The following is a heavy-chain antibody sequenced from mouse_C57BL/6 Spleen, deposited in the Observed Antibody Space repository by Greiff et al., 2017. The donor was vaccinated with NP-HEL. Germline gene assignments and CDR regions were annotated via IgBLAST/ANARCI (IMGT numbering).Heavy chain of an antibody. Sequence: DVKLQESGGGLVKPGGSLKLSCAASGFTFSDYGMHWVRQAPEKGLEWVAYISSGSSTIYYADTVKGRFTISRDNAKNTLFLQMTSLRSEDTAMYYCARSDYGAMDYWGQGTSVTVSS. CDR2: ISSGSSTI. J-gene: IGHJ4*01. D-gene: IGHD2-4*01. V-gene: IGHV5-17*01. CDR3: ARSDYGAMDY. CDR1: GFTFSDYG.